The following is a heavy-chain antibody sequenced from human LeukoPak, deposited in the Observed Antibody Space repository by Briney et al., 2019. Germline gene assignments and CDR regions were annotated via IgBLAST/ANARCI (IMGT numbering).Heavy chain of an antibody. V-gene: IGHV3-23*01. J-gene: IGHJ4*02. CDR1: GFTFSSYA. Sequence: GGSLRLSCAASGFTFSSYAMSWVRQAPGKGLEWVSTISGTGSSAYYADSVKGRFTISRDNAKNSLYLQMNSLRAEDTAVYYCARVGRRGYYFDYWGQGTLVTVSS. D-gene: IGHD1-26*01. CDR2: ISGTGSSA. CDR3: ARVGRRGYYFDY.